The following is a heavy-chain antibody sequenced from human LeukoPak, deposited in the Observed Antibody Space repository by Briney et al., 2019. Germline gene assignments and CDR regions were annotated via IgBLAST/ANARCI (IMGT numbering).Heavy chain of an antibody. Sequence: PSETLSLTCSVSGASIGGSSHYWAWIRPPPGKGPEGIGSIYYSGSTYYNPSLKSRVTISVDTSQNQFSLKVTFRTVADTAVYYWATLTTMSTWGQGTLVTVSS. J-gene: IGHJ4*02. CDR1: GASIGGSSHY. CDR3: ATLTTMST. CDR2: IYYSGST. V-gene: IGHV4-39*01. D-gene: IGHD4-17*01.